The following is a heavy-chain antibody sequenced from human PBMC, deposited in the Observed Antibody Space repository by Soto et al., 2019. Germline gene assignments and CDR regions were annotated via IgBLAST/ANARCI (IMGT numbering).Heavy chain of an antibody. CDR1: GFSLTTSGVG. CDR3: AHRPHSRSYGENYFDS. J-gene: IGHJ4*02. Sequence: QITLRESGPTLVKPTQTLTLTCTFSGFSLTTSGVGVGWIRQPPGQALEWLSLIYWDDDKYYSPSLKSRLTITRDTSKNQVVLTMTKMSLVDTGTYFCAHRPHSRSYGENYFDSWGQGALVTVSS. V-gene: IGHV2-5*02. CDR2: IYWDDDK. D-gene: IGHD5-18*01.